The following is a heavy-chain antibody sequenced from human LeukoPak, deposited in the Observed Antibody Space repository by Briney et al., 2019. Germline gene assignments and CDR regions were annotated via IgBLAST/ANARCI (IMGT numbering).Heavy chain of an antibody. J-gene: IGHJ6*03. Sequence: GSLRLSCAASGFTFSSYWMSWIRQPPEKGLEWIGEINHSGSTNYNPSLKSRVTISVDTSKNQFSLKLSSVTAADTAVYYCASVRKGYCSSTSCYAKGYYYYYMDVWGKGTTVTISS. CDR1: GFTFSSYW. D-gene: IGHD2-2*01. CDR2: INHSGST. V-gene: IGHV4-34*01. CDR3: ASVRKGYCSSTSCYAKGYYYYYMDV.